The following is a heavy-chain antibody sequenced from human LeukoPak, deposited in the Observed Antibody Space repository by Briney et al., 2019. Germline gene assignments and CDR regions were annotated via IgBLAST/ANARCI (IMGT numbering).Heavy chain of an antibody. CDR2: ISGSGTTI. CDR1: GYIFTNYA. Sequence: GGSLRLSCAASGYIFTNYAMSWVRQAPGKGLEWVSYISGSGTTIFYADYVKDRFTISRDNAKNSLYLQMNSLRDEDTAVYYCARGSITTVDYFDYWGQGTLVSVSS. CDR3: ARGSITTVDYFDY. V-gene: IGHV3-48*02. J-gene: IGHJ4*02. D-gene: IGHD4-23*01.